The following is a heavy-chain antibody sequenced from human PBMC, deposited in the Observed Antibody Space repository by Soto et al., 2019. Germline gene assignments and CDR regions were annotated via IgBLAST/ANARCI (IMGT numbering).Heavy chain of an antibody. J-gene: IGHJ5*02. CDR2: INHSGST. CDR3: ATCGSSGYYGSGSYSWFDP. V-gene: IGHV4-34*01. CDR1: GGSFSGYY. Sequence: QVQLQQWGAGLLKPSETLSLTCAVYGGSFSGYYWSWIRQPPGKGLEWIGEINHSGSTNYNPSLKSRVTISVDTSKNQFSLKLSSVTAAETAVYYCATCGSSGYYGSGSYSWFDPWGQGTLVTVSS. D-gene: IGHD3-10*01.